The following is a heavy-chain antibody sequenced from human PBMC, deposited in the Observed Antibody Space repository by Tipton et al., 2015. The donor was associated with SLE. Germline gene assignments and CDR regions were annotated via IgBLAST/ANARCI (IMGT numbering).Heavy chain of an antibody. CDR1: GDTFSNFG. Sequence: QSGPEVKKPGSSVKVACKAPGDTFSNFGINWVRQAPGQGLEWMGGIIPIFGTANYEQKFQGRVTITADESTRTAYMELSGLISEDTAVYYCARAPTAILYSGSYLDHWGQGPLVPFSS. V-gene: IGHV1-69*01. CDR2: IIPIFGTA. CDR3: ARAPTAILYSGSYLDH. J-gene: IGHJ4*02. D-gene: IGHD1-26*01.